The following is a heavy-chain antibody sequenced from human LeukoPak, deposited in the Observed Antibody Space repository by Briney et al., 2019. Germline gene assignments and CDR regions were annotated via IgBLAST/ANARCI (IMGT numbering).Heavy chain of an antibody. D-gene: IGHD3-3*01. CDR2: IKQDGSEK. J-gene: IGHJ4*02. CDR1: GFTFSTYW. CDR3: ARDRNTDFWSGYYTNYFDY. V-gene: IGHV3-7*01. Sequence: GGSLRLSCAASGFTFSTYWMSWVRQAPGKGLEWVANIKQDGSEKYYVDTVKGRFTISRDNAKNSLYLQMNSLRAEDTAVYYCARDRNTDFWSGYYTNYFDYWGQGTLVTVSS.